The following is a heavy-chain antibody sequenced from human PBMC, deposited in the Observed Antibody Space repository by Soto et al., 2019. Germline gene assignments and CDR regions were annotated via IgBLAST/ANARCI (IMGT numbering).Heavy chain of an antibody. D-gene: IGHD3-16*02. J-gene: IGHJ4*02. CDR3: ARVGNDYIWGSYRKYYFDY. Sequence: ASETLSLTCTVSGGSISSYYWSWIRQPPGKGLEWIGYIYYSGSTNYNPSLKSRVTISVDTSKNQFSLKLSSVPAADTAVYYCARVGNDYIWGSYRKYYFDYWVQGTLVTVSS. CDR2: IYYSGST. V-gene: IGHV4-59*01. CDR1: GGSISSYY.